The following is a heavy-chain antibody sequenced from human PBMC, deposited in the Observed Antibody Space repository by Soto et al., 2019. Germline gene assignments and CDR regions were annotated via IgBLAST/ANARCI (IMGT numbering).Heavy chain of an antibody. V-gene: IGHV3-53*02. CDR2: MRRDGST. Sequence: EVQLVETGGGLIQPGGSLRLSCAASEFTVSSKYMTWVRQAPGKGLEWVSVMRRDGSTHYTYSVKGGFTVSRDNYKNTLYLQMNSLRAEDTDVYYCARERESGVGYNHGFDYWGQGTLVTVSS. D-gene: IGHD1-1*01. CDR3: ARERESGVGYNHGFDY. J-gene: IGHJ4*02. CDR1: EFTVSSKY.